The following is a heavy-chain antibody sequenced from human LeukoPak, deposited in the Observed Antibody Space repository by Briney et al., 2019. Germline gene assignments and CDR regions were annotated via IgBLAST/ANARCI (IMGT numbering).Heavy chain of an antibody. Sequence: SETLSLTCAVYGGSFSGYYWSWIRQPPGKGLEWIGEINHSGSTNYNPSLKSRVTISVDTSKNQFSLKLSSVTAADTAVYYCARVQLSSSWYGKYYFDYWGQGTLVTVSS. V-gene: IGHV4-34*01. CDR1: GGSFSGYY. CDR3: ARVQLSSSWYGKYYFDY. J-gene: IGHJ4*02. D-gene: IGHD6-13*01. CDR2: INHSGST.